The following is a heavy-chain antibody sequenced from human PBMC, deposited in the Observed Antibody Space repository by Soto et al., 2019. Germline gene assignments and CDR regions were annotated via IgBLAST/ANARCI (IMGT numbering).Heavy chain of an antibody. J-gene: IGHJ6*02. D-gene: IGHD3-16*01. CDR1: GFIFSNFV. Sequence: LRLSCAASGFIFSNFVMHWVRQAPGKGLEWVAVISYDGRNEYHADSVKGRFTISRDNSRNTLFLQMSSVRADDTAMYYCARDRGSGADVWGQGTTVTVSS. V-gene: IGHV3-30*04. CDR2: ISYDGRNE. CDR3: ARDRGSGADV.